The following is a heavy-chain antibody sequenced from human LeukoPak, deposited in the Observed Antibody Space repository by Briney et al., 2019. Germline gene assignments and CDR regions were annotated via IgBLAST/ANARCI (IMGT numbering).Heavy chain of an antibody. CDR2: IYHSGST. Sequence: PSETLSLTCTVSGYSISSGYYWGWIRQPPGKGLEWIGSIYHSGSTYYNPSLKSRVTISVDTSKNQFSLKLSSVTAADTAVYYCARLSKTDAFDIWGQGTMVTVSS. V-gene: IGHV4-38-2*02. D-gene: IGHD2/OR15-2a*01. CDR3: ARLSKTDAFDI. J-gene: IGHJ3*02. CDR1: GYSISSGYY.